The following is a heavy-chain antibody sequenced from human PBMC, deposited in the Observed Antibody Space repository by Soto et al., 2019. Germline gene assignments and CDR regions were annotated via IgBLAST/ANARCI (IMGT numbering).Heavy chain of an antibody. V-gene: IGHV4-38-2*01. CDR2: IYHSGST. CDR1: GYSISSGYY. CDR3: ARSTQSLGPYLLSANWFDP. D-gene: IGHD3-16*01. Sequence: ASETLSLTCAVSGYSISSGYYWGWIRQPPGKGLEWIGSIYHSGSTYYNPSLKSRVTISVDTSKNQFSLKLSSVTAADTAVYYCARSTQSLGPYLLSANWFDPWGQGTLVTVSS. J-gene: IGHJ5*02.